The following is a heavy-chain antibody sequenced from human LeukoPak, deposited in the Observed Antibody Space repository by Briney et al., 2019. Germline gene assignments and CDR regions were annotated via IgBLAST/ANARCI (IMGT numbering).Heavy chain of an antibody. CDR1: GGSITDSAYH. Sequence: SETLSLTCTVSGGSITDSAYHWAWIRQPPGKGLEWIGSIHYSGSTNYNPSLKSRVTISVDTSKSQFSLNLSSVTAADTAVYFCARLYCSSSSCYWRAFDYWGQGTLVTVSS. D-gene: IGHD2-2*01. CDR2: IHYSGST. V-gene: IGHV4-39*07. J-gene: IGHJ4*02. CDR3: ARLYCSSSSCYWRAFDY.